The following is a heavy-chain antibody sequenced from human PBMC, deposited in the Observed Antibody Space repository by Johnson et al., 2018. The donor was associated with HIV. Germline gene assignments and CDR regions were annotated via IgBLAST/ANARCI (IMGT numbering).Heavy chain of an antibody. Sequence: QVQLVESGGGVVQPGRSLRLSCAASGFTFSSYGMHCVRQAPGKGLELVAVISYDGSSKYYADSVKGRFTISRDNSKNTLYLQINSLRAEDTAVFYCAKGPLYYFWSGEAFDIWGQGTMVTVSS. CDR1: GFTFSSYG. D-gene: IGHD3-3*01. CDR2: ISYDGSSK. V-gene: IGHV3-30*18. J-gene: IGHJ3*02. CDR3: AKGPLYYFWSGEAFDI.